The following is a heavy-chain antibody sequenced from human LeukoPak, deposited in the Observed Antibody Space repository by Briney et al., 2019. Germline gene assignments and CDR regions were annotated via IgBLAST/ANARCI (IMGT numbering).Heavy chain of an antibody. Sequence: SETLSLTCTISRGSISTYYWSWIRQPPGKGLEWIGYISTSVSTNYNPSLKSRVTISVDTSKNQFSLNLSSVTAADTAVYYCARRRTTGTTGYFDYWGQGTLVTVSS. CDR2: ISTSVST. CDR1: RGSISTYY. D-gene: IGHD1-1*01. V-gene: IGHV4-4*09. CDR3: ARRRTTGTTGYFDY. J-gene: IGHJ4*02.